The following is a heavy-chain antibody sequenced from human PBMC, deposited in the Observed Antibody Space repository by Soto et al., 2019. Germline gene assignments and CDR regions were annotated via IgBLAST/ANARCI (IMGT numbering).Heavy chain of an antibody. CDR1: VFTFSSYG. CDR3: AKPLLPRGDYFDY. V-gene: IGHV3-30*18. CDR2: ISYDGSNK. Sequence: GGSLRLSCAASVFTFSSYGMHWVRQSPGKGLEWVAVISYDGSNKYYADSVKGRFTISRDNSKNTLYLQMNSLRAEDTAVYYCAKPLLPRGDYFDYWGQGTLVTSPQ. D-gene: IGHD3-22*01. J-gene: IGHJ4*02.